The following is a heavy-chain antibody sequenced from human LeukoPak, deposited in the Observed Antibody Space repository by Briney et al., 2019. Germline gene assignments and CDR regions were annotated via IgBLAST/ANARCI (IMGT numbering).Heavy chain of an antibody. CDR2: IYHSGST. D-gene: IGHD6-19*01. CDR1: GGXISSSNW. V-gene: IGHV4-4*02. J-gene: IGHJ5*02. CDR3: ARRYRPGIAVAGTGDWFDP. Sequence: PSGTLSLTCAVSGGXISSSNWWSWVRQPPGKGLEWIGEIYHSGSTNYNPSLKSRVTISVEKSKNQFSLKLSSVTAADTAVYYCARRYRPGIAVAGTGDWFDPWGQGTLVTVSS.